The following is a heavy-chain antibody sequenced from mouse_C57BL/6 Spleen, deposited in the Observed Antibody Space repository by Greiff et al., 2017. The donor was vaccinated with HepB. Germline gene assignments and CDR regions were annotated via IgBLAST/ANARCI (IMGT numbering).Heavy chain of an antibody. J-gene: IGHJ4*01. V-gene: IGHV1-78*01. D-gene: IGHD1-1*01. CDR3: ASPYYYGTVNAMDY. CDR2: IYPRDGST. Sequence: VQLQQSDAELVKPGASVKISCKASGYTFTDHTIHWMKQRPEQGLEWIGYIYPRDGSTKYNEKFKGKATLTADKSSSTAYMQLNSLTSEDSAVYFCASPYYYGTVNAMDYWGRGTSVTVSS. CDR1: GYTFTDHT.